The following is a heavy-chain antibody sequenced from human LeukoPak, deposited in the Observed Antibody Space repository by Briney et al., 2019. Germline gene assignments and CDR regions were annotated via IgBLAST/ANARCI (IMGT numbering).Heavy chain of an antibody. Sequence: GRSLRLSCAASGFTFSSYGMHWVRQAPGKGLEWVAVIWYDGSNKYYADSVKGRFTISRDNSKNTLYLQMNSLSAEDTAVYYCAKTTTGYSSGRYPGWPVDYWGQGTLVTVSS. CDR3: AKTTTGYSSGRYPGWPVDY. CDR1: GFTFSSYG. CDR2: IWYDGSNK. J-gene: IGHJ4*02. D-gene: IGHD6-19*01. V-gene: IGHV3-33*06.